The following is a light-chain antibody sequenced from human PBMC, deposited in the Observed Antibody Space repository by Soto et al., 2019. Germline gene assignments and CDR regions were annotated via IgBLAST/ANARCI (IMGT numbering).Light chain of an antibody. CDR3: AVWDDSLNGHV. Sequence: QPVLTQPPSAPGTPGQTVTISCSGSSSNIGTSSVHWYKHLPGTAPKPLIYTNDQRPSGVPDRFSGSKSGTSASLAISGLQSEDEADYYCAVWDDSLNGHVFGAGTKVTVL. J-gene: IGLJ1*01. V-gene: IGLV1-44*01. CDR2: TND. CDR1: SSNIGTSS.